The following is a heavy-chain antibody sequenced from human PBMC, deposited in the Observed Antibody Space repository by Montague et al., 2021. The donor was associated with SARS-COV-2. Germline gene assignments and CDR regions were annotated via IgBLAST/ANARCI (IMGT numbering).Heavy chain of an antibody. CDR2: VYYSRSS. V-gene: IGHV4-59*02. CDR1: GDSVSHDF. J-gene: IGHJ4*02. CDR3: VRDPAPSGSGTFYDY. Sequence: SETLSLTCTVSGDSVSHDFWTWIRQPPGKGLEWIGYVYYSRSSSSNSSLRGRVRIAVDTSKNQFSLRLSTVTAADTAIYYCVRDPAPSGSGTFYDYWGQGTLVAVSS. D-gene: IGHD1-26*01.